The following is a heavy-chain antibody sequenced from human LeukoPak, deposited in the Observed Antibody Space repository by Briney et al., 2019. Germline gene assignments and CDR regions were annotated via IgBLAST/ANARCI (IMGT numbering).Heavy chain of an antibody. J-gene: IGHJ4*02. CDR3: AREGGYSGSYYAY. CDR2: ISYDGSNK. Sequence: GGSLRLSCAASGFTFSSYAMHWVRQAPGKGLEWVAVISYDGSNKYYADSVKGRFTISRDNSKNTLYLQMNSLRAEDTAVYYCAREGGYSGSYYAYWGQGTLVTVSS. D-gene: IGHD1-26*01. V-gene: IGHV3-30-3*01. CDR1: GFTFSSYA.